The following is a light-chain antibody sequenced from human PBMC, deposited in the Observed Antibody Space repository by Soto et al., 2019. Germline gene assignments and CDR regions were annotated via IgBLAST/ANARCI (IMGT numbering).Light chain of an antibody. CDR3: TSYTTSNNPRL. Sequence: QSALTQPASVSGSPGQSITISCTGTSNDIGSNNHVSWYQQHPGKAPKLMIYEVSNRPPGISFRFSGSKSGNTASLTISGLQAEDEADYFCTSYTTSNNPRLFGGGTKLTVL. CDR2: EVS. CDR1: SNDIGSNNH. V-gene: IGLV2-14*01. J-gene: IGLJ3*02.